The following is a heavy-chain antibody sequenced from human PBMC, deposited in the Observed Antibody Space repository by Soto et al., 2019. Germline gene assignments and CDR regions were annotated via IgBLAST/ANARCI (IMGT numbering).Heavy chain of an antibody. CDR3: ARDPWFGELYGYFDY. Sequence: QVQLVESGGGLVKPGGSLRLSCAASGFTFGDYYMTWIRQAPGKGLGWVSYISSSGNNKYYADSVKGRFTISRDNAKNSLYLQMNSLRAEDTAVYYCARDPWFGELYGYFDYWGQGTLVTVSS. V-gene: IGHV3-11*01. J-gene: IGHJ4*02. CDR1: GFTFGDYY. D-gene: IGHD3-10*01. CDR2: ISSSGNNK.